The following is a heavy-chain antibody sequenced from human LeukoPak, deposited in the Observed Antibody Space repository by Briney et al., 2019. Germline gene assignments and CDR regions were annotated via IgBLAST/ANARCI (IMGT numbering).Heavy chain of an antibody. CDR1: GFTFNSYA. CDR3: VKDDKYDYNVGRSTG. Sequence: GGSLRLSCAASGFTFNSYAVHWARQAPGKGLEHVAVIVGNGGTTYYADSVKGRFTISRDNSKNTLFLQMSSLRAADTAVYYCVKDDKYDYNVGRSTGWGQGTLVTVSS. CDR2: IVGNGGTT. J-gene: IGHJ4*02. V-gene: IGHV3-64D*09. D-gene: IGHD3-10*01.